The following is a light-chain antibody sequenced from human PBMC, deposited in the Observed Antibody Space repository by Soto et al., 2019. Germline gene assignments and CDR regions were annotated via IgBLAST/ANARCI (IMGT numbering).Light chain of an antibody. Sequence: EVVLTQSPATLSLSPGERAILSCRASQSVRGFLPWYQHRPGQAPRLVIYEASNSATGIPARFSGGGYGTDFTLTISSLEPEGFAIYYCQQRDRWPLTFGGGTRVEIK. J-gene: IGKJ4*01. CDR3: QQRDRWPLT. V-gene: IGKV3-11*01. CDR1: QSVRGF. CDR2: EAS.